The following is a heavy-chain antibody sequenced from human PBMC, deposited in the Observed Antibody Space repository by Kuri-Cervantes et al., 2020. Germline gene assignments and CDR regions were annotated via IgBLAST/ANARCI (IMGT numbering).Heavy chain of an antibody. CDR3: AHRPPPGSYGDHQNDAFDI. D-gene: IGHD4-17*01. V-gene: IGHV2-5*02. CDR2: IYWDDDK. J-gene: IGHJ3*02. CDR1: GFSLSTSGVG. Sequence: SGPTLVKPTQTLTLTCTFSGFSLSTSGVGVGWIRRPPGKALEWLALIYWDDDKRYSPSLKSRLTITKDTSKNQVVLTMTNMDPVDTATYYCAHRPPPGSYGDHQNDAFDIWGQGTMVTVSS.